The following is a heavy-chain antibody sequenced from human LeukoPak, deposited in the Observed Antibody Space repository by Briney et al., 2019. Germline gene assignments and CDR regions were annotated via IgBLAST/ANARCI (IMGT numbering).Heavy chain of an antibody. CDR2: IRAYNGNT. Sequence: GASVNASCKASCYTFTSYGISWVRQAPGQGLEWMGWIRAYNGNTKHAQKLQGRVTMTTDTSTSPASVELRSLRSDDPGVYCCARGLRGYSYGYQFGPWGQGTLVTVSS. J-gene: IGHJ5*02. CDR3: ARGLRGYSYGYQFGP. CDR1: CYTFTSYG. V-gene: IGHV1-18*01. D-gene: IGHD5-18*01.